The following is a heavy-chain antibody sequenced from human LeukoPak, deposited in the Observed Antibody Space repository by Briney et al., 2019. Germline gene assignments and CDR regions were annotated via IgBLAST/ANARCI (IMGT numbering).Heavy chain of an antibody. Sequence: GGSPRLSCAASGFTFSSYWMSWVRQAPGKGLEWVANIKQDGSEKYYVDSVKGQFTISRDNAKNSLYLQMNSLRAEDTAVYYCARVITIFGVPNYGMDVWGQGTTVTVSS. CDR1: GFTFSSYW. J-gene: IGHJ6*02. CDR2: IKQDGSEK. CDR3: ARVITIFGVPNYGMDV. V-gene: IGHV3-7*03. D-gene: IGHD3-3*01.